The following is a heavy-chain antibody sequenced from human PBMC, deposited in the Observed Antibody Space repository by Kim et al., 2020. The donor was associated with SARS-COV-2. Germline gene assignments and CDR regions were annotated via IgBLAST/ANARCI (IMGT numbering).Heavy chain of an antibody. V-gene: IGHV3-30*04. CDR2: ISYDGSKK. CDR3: ARDPYYYDSSGYPNFDY. J-gene: IGHJ4*02. D-gene: IGHD3-22*01. Sequence: GGSLRLSCAASGFTFSRYAMHWVRQAPGKGLEWVAVISYDGSKKYYPDSVKGRFTISRDNSKNTLYLQMNSLRAEDTAVYYCARDPYYYDSSGYPNFDYWGQGTLVIVSS. CDR1: GFTFSRYA.